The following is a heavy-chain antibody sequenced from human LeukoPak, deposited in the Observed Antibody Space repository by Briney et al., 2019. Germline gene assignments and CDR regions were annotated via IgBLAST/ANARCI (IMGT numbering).Heavy chain of an antibody. J-gene: IGHJ4*02. CDR2: ISPSGDIT. CDR3: AKDDAWLRFGE. D-gene: IGHD3-10*01. Sequence: QPGGSLRLSCAASGFTFSSYEMNWVRQAPGKGLEWVSGISPSGDITYYADSVKGRFTISRDNSKNTLYLEVISPTAEDTAVYYCAKDDAWLRFGEWSQGTLVTVSS. CDR1: GFTFSSYE. V-gene: IGHV3-23*01.